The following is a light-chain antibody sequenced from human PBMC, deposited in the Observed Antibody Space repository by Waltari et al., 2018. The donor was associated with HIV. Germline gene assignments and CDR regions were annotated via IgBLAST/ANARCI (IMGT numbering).Light chain of an antibody. Sequence: QPALTQPASVSGSPGQAITIPCTGSSSDIGTYNYVSWYQQHPGKAPKLLIYNVNKRPSGVSQRFSGSKSDNAASLTISGLQAEDEADYFCSSYTTISILFGGGTKLTVL. J-gene: IGLJ2*01. CDR2: NVN. CDR3: SSYTTISIL. V-gene: IGLV2-14*03. CDR1: SSDIGTYNY.